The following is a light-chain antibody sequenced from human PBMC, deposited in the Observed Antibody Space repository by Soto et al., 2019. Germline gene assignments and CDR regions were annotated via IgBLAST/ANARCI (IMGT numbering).Light chain of an antibody. CDR2: GAS. CDR1: RSVNNNY. CDR3: QQYGSSPIT. Sequence: IGLTQSPGTLSLSPGERATLSCRASRSVNNNYLAWYQQKPGQAPRLLIYGASNRATGIPDRFSGSGSGTDFTLTISRLEPEDFAVYYCQQYGSSPITFGQGTRLEIK. V-gene: IGKV3-20*01. J-gene: IGKJ5*01.